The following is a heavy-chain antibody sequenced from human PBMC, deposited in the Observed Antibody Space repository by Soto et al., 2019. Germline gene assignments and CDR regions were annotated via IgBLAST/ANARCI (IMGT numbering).Heavy chain of an antibody. CDR3: EGWGGDYDFWSGYFSPFGDYYYGMDV. CDR2: IYYMRSN. D-gene: IGHD3-3*01. CDR1: GGSVSSGSYY. Sequence: SETLSLTCTVSGGSVSSGSYYWSWIRQPPGKGLEWIGYIYYMRSNNYYPSLKRRVPIAVDTSKNQCSLKLSAVTAADTAVYYCEGWGGDYDFWSGYFSPFGDYYYGMDVWGQGTTVTVYS. V-gene: IGHV4-61*01. J-gene: IGHJ6*02.